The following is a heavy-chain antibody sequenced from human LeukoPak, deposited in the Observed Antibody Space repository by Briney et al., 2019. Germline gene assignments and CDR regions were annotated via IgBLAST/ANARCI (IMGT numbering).Heavy chain of an antibody. CDR2: IYPGDSGP. V-gene: IGHV5-51*01. CDR1: GSRFTSYC. D-gene: IGHD1-26*01. J-gene: IGHJ3*01. CDR3: GMSGDRVPLQDDVFDV. Sequence: GASLQISCQVSGSRFTSYCIGWVRRLPGKGMEWMGIIYPGDSGPTYSPSFQGQVTISVDKSINTAYLQWSSLQASDTAMYYCGMSGDRVPLQDDVFDVWGQGTMVTVST.